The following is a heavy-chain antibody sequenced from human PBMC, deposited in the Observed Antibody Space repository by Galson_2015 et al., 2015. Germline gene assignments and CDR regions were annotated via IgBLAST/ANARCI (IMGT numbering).Heavy chain of an antibody. CDR2: IYWNDDK. CDR3: ARRTSWPNWFDP. J-gene: IGHJ5*02. Sequence: PALVKPTQPLTLPCTLSGFSLRTSGVGVGWIRQPPGQALEWLAIIYWNDDKQYSPSLKSRLTITKDTSNNQAVLTMTNMDPVDTATYYCARRTSWPNWFDPWGQGTPVTVSS. CDR1: GFSLRTSGVG. V-gene: IGHV2-5*01. D-gene: IGHD2-2*01.